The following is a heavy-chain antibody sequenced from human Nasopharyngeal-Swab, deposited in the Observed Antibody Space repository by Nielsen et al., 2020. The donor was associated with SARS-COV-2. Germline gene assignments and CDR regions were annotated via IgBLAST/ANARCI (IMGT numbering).Heavy chain of an antibody. D-gene: IGHD3-3*01. CDR3: AREKLDFWSGYLDY. Sequence: VRQAPGKGLEWVAVISYDGSNKYYADSVKGRFTISRDNSKNTLYLQMNSLRAEDTAVYYCAREKLDFWSGYLDYWGQGTLVTVSS. J-gene: IGHJ4*02. V-gene: IGHV3-30-3*01. CDR2: ISYDGSNK.